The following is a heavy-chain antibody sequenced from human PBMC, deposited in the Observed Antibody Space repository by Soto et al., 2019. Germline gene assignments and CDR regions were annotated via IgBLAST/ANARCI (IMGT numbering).Heavy chain of an antibody. CDR2: IYHSGST. CDR3: ARGTYYYDSSGYWYAFDI. Sequence: SETLSLTCAVSGCSIISDGYSWRWSRQPPGKGLEWIGYIYHSGSTYYNPSLKSRVTISVDRSKNQFSLKLSSVTAADTAVYYCARGTYYYDSSGYWYAFDIWGQGTMVT. V-gene: IGHV4-30-2*01. J-gene: IGHJ3*02. CDR1: GCSIISDGYS. D-gene: IGHD3-22*01.